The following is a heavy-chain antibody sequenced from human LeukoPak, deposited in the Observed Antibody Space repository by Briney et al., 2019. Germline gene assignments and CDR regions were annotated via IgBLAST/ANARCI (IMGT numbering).Heavy chain of an antibody. J-gene: IGHJ4*02. V-gene: IGHV3-33*08. Sequence: GGSLRLSCAASGFTFSSYAMHWVRQAPGKGLEWVAVIWYDGSNKYYADSVKGRFTISRDNSKNTLYLQMNSLRAEDTAVYYCARDRHMYYFDYWGQGTLVTVSS. CDR1: GFTFSSYA. CDR3: ARDRHMYYFDY. CDR2: IWYDGSNK. D-gene: IGHD2-21*01.